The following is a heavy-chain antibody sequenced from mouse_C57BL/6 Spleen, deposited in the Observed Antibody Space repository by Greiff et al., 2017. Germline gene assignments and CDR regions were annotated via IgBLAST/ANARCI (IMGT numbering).Heavy chain of an antibody. CDR1: GYTFTDYN. D-gene: IGHD2-2*01. Sequence: EVQLQQSGPELVKPGASVKIPCKASGYTFTDYNMDWVKQSHGKSLEWIGDINPNNGGTIYNQKFKGKATLTVDKSSSTAYMELRSLTSEDTAVYYCARDGYGWYFDVWGTGTTVTVSS. V-gene: IGHV1-18*01. CDR3: ARDGYGWYFDV. CDR2: INPNNGGT. J-gene: IGHJ1*03.